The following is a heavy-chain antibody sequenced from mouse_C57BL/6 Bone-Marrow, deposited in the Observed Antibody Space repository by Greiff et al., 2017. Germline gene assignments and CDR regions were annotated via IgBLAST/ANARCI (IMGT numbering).Heavy chain of an antibody. Sequence: EVQLVESGGGLVKPGGSLKLSCAASGFTFSDYGMHWVRQAPEKGLEWVAYISSGSSTIYYADTVKGRFTISRDTAKNTLFLQMTSLRSEDTAMYYCASLDFYGSSYPYWYFEVWGTGTTVTVSS. V-gene: IGHV5-17*01. J-gene: IGHJ1*03. D-gene: IGHD1-1*01. CDR2: ISSGSSTI. CDR1: GFTFSDYG. CDR3: ASLDFYGSSYPYWYFEV.